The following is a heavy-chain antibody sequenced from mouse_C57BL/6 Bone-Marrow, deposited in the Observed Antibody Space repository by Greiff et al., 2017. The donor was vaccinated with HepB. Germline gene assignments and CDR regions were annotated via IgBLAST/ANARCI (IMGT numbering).Heavy chain of an antibody. V-gene: IGHV1-81*01. J-gene: IGHJ4*01. CDR2: IYPRSGNT. D-gene: IGHD2-10*02. CDR1: GYTFTSYG. CDR3: ARPGYEGMDH. Sequence: QVQLQQSGAELARPGASVKLSCKASGYTFTSYGISWVKQRTGQGLEWIGEIYPRSGNTYYNEKFKGKATLTADKSSSTAYMELRSLTSEDSAVYFCARPGYEGMDHRGQGTPGTVS.